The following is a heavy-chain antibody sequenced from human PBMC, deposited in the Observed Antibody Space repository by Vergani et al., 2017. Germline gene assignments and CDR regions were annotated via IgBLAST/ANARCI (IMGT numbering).Heavy chain of an antibody. CDR3: ARDAPALTLIRGALRD. J-gene: IGHJ4*02. D-gene: IGHD3-10*01. Sequence: QLHLQESGPGLVKPSETLSLTCTVSGGSITSSSYYWGWIRQPPGKGLEWIGRFHVGGTTHYNPSLKSRVSISLDTSTNQFSLTLRSVTAADTAVYYCARDAPALTLIRGALRDWGQGSLVTVSS. CDR1: GGSITSSSYY. V-gene: IGHV4-39*07. CDR2: FHVGGTT.